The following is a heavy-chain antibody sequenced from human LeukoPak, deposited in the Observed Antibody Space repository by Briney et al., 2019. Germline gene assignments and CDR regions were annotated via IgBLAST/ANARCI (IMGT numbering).Heavy chain of an antibody. J-gene: IGHJ3*02. V-gene: IGHV4-61*01. CDR1: GGSISSGSYY. Sequence: SETLSLTCTVSGGSISSGSYYWSWIRQPPGKGLEWIGYIYYSGSTNYNPSLKSRVTISVDTSKNQFSLKLSSVTAADTAVYYCARLRLYDAFDIWGQGTMVTVSS. CDR2: IYYSGST. CDR3: ARLRLYDAFDI. D-gene: IGHD3-10*01.